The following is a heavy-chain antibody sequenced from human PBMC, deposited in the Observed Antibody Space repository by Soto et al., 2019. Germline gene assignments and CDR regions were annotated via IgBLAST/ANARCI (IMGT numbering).Heavy chain of an antibody. J-gene: IGHJ4*02. Sequence: LRLSCVGSGFSFRKYAMNWVRQAPGKGLEWVSGISGSGGSGRGFYADPVKGRFTISRDNSKNTLYLEMNSLRAEDAAVYYCAKDLDDYSSAIDFWGQGTLVTVSS. CDR1: GFSFRKYA. V-gene: IGHV3-23*01. D-gene: IGHD4-4*01. CDR2: ISGSGGSGRG. CDR3: AKDLDDYSSAIDF.